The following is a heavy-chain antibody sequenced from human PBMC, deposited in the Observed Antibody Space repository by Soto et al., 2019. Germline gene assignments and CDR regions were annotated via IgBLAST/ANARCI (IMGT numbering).Heavy chain of an antibody. J-gene: IGHJ4*02. CDR2: IIPIFGTA. CDR3: ARTFYCSGGSCYSVGVGY. V-gene: IGHV1-69*13. CDR1: GGTFSSCA. Sequence: ASVKVSCKASGGTFSSCAISCVRQAPGQGLEWMGGIIPIFGTANYAQKFQGRVTITADESTSTAYMELSSLRSEDTAVYYCARTFYCSGGSCYSVGVGYWGQGTLVTVSS. D-gene: IGHD2-15*01.